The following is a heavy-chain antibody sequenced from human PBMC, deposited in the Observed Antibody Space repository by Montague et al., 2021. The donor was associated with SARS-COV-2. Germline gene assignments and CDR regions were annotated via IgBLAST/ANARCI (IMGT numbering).Heavy chain of an antibody. CDR3: ARQEPIVVVVAAARGWFDP. CDR2: IYYSGST. V-gene: IGHV4-39*01. D-gene: IGHD2-15*01. CDR1: GGSISSSSYY. J-gene: IGHJ5*02. Sequence: SETLSLTCTVSGGSISSSSYYWGWIRQPPGKGLEWIGSIYYSGSTYYNPSLKSRVTISVDTSKNQFSLKLSSVTAADTAVYYCARQEPIVVVVAAARGWFDPWGQGTLVTDSS.